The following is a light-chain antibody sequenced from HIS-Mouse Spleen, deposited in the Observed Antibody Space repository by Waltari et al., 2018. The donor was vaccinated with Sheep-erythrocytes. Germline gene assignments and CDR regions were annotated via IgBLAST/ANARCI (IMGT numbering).Light chain of an antibody. CDR2: WAS. J-gene: IGKJ4*01. V-gene: IGKV4-1*01. CDR1: QSVLYSSNNKNY. Sequence: DIVMTQSPDSLAVSLGERATINCKSSQSVLYSSNNKNYLAWYQQKPGQPPKLLIYWASTRESGVPDRFSGSGSGIDFTLTISSLQAEDVAVYYCQQYYSTPLTFGGGTK. CDR3: QQYYSTPLT.